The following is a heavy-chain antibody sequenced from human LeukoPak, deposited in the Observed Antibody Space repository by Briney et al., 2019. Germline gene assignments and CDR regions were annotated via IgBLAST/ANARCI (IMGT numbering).Heavy chain of an antibody. V-gene: IGHV3-49*04. D-gene: IGHD2-15*01. CDR3: TRDGVVAAPPAHYYYMDV. Sequence: GGSLRPSCTASGFTFGDYAMSWVRQAPGKGLEWVGFIRSKGYGGTTEYAASVKGRFTISRDDSKSMAYLQMNSLKTEDTAIYYCTRDGVVAAPPAHYYYMDVWGKGTTVTISS. J-gene: IGHJ6*03. CDR1: GFTFGDYA. CDR2: IRSKGYGGTT.